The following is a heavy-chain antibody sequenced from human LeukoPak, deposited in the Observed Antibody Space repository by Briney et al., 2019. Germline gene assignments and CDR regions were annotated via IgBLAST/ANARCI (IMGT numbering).Heavy chain of an antibody. J-gene: IGHJ4*02. Sequence: QPGRSLRLSCVASGFTFSSYGMHWVRRAPGKGLEWVAIISYDGSNKYYADSVKGRFAISRDNSKSTLWLQMNSLRADDTAIYYCARDVEARISAAGTFDYWGQGSLVTVSS. CDR3: ARDVEARISAAGTFDY. V-gene: IGHV3-30*03. CDR1: GFTFSSYG. CDR2: ISYDGSNK. D-gene: IGHD6-13*01.